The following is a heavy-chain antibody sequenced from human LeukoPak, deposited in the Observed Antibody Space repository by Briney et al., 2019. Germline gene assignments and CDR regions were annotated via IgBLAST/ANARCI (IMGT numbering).Heavy chain of an antibody. Sequence: SETLSLTCTVSGGSISSSSYYWGWIRQPPGKGLEWIGSIYYSGSTYYNPSLKSRDTISVDTSKNQFSLKLSSVTAADTAVYYCARDLGPRGSGWYRPEYFQHWGQGTLVTVSS. CDR2: IYYSGST. CDR1: GGSISSSSYY. CDR3: ARDLGPRGSGWYRPEYFQH. D-gene: IGHD6-19*01. J-gene: IGHJ1*01. V-gene: IGHV4-39*02.